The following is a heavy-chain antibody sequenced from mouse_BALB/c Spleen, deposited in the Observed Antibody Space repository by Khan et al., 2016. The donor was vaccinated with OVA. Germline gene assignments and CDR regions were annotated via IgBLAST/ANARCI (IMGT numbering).Heavy chain of an antibody. J-gene: IGHJ4*01. Sequence: DLVKPGASVKLSCKASGYTFTSYWINWIKQRPGQGLEWIGRIAPGSGSSYYNEMFKGQATLTVDTSSRTAYIQLSSLSSEDSAVYFCAREYYYGNSRYAMDYWGQGTSVTVSS. CDR3: AREYYYGNSRYAMDY. D-gene: IGHD1-1*01. CDR2: IAPGSGSS. CDR1: GYTFTSYW. V-gene: IGHV1S41*01.